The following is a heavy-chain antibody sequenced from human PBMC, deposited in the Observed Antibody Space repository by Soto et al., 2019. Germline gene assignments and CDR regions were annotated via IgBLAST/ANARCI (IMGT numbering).Heavy chain of an antibody. J-gene: IGHJ6*02. V-gene: IGHV4-61*08. D-gene: IGHD3-22*01. CDR2: IYSTGST. Sequence: SETLSLTCSVSGGSVSRGGYYWSWIRQLPGRGLEWIGYIYSTGSTLYNPSLKSRVTISVETSKSQFSLKLSSVTAADTAVYYCAGGDYYHSSGYYFYYYTMDVWGQGTTVTVSS. CDR3: AGGDYYHSSGYYFYYYTMDV. CDR1: GGSVSRGGYY.